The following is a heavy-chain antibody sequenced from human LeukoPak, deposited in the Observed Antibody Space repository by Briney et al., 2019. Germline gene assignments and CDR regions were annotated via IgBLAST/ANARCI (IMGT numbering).Heavy chain of an antibody. Sequence: KSSETLSLTCAVYGVSFSSYYWSWIRQPPGKGLEWIGEINHSGSTHSNPSLKSRVTISVDTSKKQFSLKLSSVTAADTAVYYCEREWLFGAQGTLVTVSS. CDR3: EREWLF. D-gene: IGHD3-22*01. CDR1: GVSFSSYY. J-gene: IGHJ4*01. CDR2: INHSGST. V-gene: IGHV4-34*01.